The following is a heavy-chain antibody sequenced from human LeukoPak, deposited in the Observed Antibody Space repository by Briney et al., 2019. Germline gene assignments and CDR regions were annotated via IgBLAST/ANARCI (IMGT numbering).Heavy chain of an antibody. CDR3: ARVVVPAAPADWFDP. CDR1: GGSISSGSYY. V-gene: IGHV4-61*02. CDR2: IYTSGST. Sequence: SETLSLTCTVSGGSISSGSYYWSWIRQPAGKGLEWIGRIYTSGSTNYNPSLKSRVTISVDTSKNQFSLKLSSVTAADTAVYYCARVVVPAAPADWFDPWDQGTLVTVSS. D-gene: IGHD2-2*01. J-gene: IGHJ5*02.